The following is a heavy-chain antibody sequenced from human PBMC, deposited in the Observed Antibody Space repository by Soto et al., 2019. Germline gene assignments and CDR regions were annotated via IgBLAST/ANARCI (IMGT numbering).Heavy chain of an antibody. CDR2: INSDGSST. CDR3: ARRCQEGPRLTH. V-gene: IGHV3-74*01. Sequence: EVQLVESGGNLIQPGGSLRLSCAASGFTFSSYWMHWVRQAPGKGLVWVSRINSDGSSTIYVDSVKGRFTISRDNAKNTLYLQMNSLRLEDTAMYYCARRCQEGPRLTHWGKGTLVTVSS. CDR1: GFTFSSYW. J-gene: IGHJ4*02.